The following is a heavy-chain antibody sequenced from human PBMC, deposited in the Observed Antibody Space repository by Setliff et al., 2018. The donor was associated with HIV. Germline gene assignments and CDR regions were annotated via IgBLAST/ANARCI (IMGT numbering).Heavy chain of an antibody. J-gene: IGHJ6*03. V-gene: IGHV4-4*08. CDR3: ARDRRGYYYGSGSCYMDV. D-gene: IGHD3-10*01. Sequence: SSETLSLTCTVSGDSSSNDYWSWIRQPPGKGLEWIGYIYTSGTTDYNPSLKSRVTISGDTSKNQFSLKLSSVTAADTAVYYCARDRRGYYYGSGSCYMDVWGTGTTVTVSS. CDR1: GDSSSNDY. CDR2: IYTSGTT.